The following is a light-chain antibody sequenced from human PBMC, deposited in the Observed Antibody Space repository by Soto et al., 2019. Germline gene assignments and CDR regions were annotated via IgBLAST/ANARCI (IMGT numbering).Light chain of an antibody. V-gene: IGLV1-40*01. CDR3: QSDDSSPPVV. CDR2: GNS. J-gene: IGLJ2*01. Sequence: QAVVTQPPSVSGAPGQRVTISCTGSSSNIGAGYDVHWYQQLPGTAPKLLIYGNSNRPSGVPDRFSGSKSGTSASLAITGLQAEDEADYYCQSDDSSPPVVFGGGTKLTVL. CDR1: SSNIGAGYD.